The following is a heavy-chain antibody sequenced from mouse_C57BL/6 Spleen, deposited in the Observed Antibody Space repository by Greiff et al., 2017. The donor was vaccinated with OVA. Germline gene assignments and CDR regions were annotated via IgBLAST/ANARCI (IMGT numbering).Heavy chain of an antibody. CDR3: ARSTTVVAYYAMDY. CDR1: GFTFSDYG. V-gene: IGHV5-17*01. J-gene: IGHJ4*01. D-gene: IGHD1-1*01. CDR2: ISSGSSTI. Sequence: DVHLVESGGGLVKPGGSLKLSCAASGFTFSDYGMHWVRQAPEKGLEWVAYISSGSSTIYYADTVKGRFTISRDNAKNTLFLQMTSLRSEDTAMYYCARSTTVVAYYAMDYWGQGTSVTVSS.